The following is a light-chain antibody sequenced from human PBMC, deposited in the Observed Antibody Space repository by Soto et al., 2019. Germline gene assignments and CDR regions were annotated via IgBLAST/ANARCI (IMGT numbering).Light chain of an antibody. CDR2: KAS. Sequence: DIQITQSPSTLSGSVGDRVTITCRASQTLSSWLAWYQQKPGKAPKLLIYKASTLKSGVPSRFSGSGSGTEFTLTISSLQPDDFATYYCQHYNSYSEAFGQGTKVDNK. CDR1: QTLSSW. CDR3: QHYNSYSEA. J-gene: IGKJ1*01. V-gene: IGKV1-5*03.